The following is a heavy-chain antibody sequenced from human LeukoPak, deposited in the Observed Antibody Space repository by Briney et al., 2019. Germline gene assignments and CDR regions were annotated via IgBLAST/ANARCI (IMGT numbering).Heavy chain of an antibody. J-gene: IGHJ4*02. Sequence: PGGSLRLSCAASGFTFSSYAMSWVRQAPRQGLYWVSAISGSGDSTYYADSVKGRFTISRDNSKNTLYLQMNSLRAEDTALYYCAKGGKWDVTPFDYWGQGTLVTVSS. V-gene: IGHV3-23*01. CDR3: AKGGKWDVTPFDY. CDR2: ISGSGDST. D-gene: IGHD1-26*01. CDR1: GFTFSSYA.